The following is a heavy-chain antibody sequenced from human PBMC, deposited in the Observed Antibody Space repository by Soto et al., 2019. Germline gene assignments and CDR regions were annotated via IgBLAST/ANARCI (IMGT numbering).Heavy chain of an antibody. CDR1: GFTFSSYG. Sequence: VVSRRLSWAASGFTFSSYGMHWVRQAPGKGLEWVAVIWYDGSNKYYADSVKGRFTISRDNSKNTLYLQMNSLRAEDTAVYYCARVPHSGTYFDYWGQGTLVTLSS. CDR3: ARVPHSGTYFDY. CDR2: IWYDGSNK. D-gene: IGHD1-1*01. V-gene: IGHV3-33*01. J-gene: IGHJ4*02.